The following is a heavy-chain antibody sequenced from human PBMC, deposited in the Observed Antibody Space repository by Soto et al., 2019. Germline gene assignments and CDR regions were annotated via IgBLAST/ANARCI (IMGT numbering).Heavy chain of an antibody. Sequence: QVQLVQSGAEVKKPGASVKVSCKASGDPFINYDIKWVRQATGQGLEWMGWMNPNSGNTGYARKFQGRVTMTRNTSISTAYMELSGLRSEDTAVYYCARGRNGMDVWGQGTTVTVSS. CDR3: ARGRNGMDV. CDR1: GDPFINYD. J-gene: IGHJ6*02. CDR2: MNPNSGNT. V-gene: IGHV1-8*01.